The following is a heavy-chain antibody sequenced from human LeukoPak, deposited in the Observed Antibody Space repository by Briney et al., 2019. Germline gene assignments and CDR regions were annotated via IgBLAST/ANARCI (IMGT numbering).Heavy chain of an antibody. CDR2: ISASGDTT. CDR1: GFTFSSNS. V-gene: IGHV3-23*01. Sequence: GGSLRLSCAASGFTFSSNSMTWVRQTPGKGLEWVSGISASGDTTFYADSVKGRFTISGDISNNTLYLQMSSLRAEDTVLYYCTKWSGFGDAWGQGTLVTVSS. CDR3: TKWSGFGDA. D-gene: IGHD3-10*01. J-gene: IGHJ5*02.